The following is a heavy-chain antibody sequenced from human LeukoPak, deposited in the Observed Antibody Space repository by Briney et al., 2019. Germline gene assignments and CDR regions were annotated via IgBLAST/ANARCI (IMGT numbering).Heavy chain of an antibody. CDR3: AKERCSSTSCQYYFDY. J-gene: IGHJ4*02. CDR1: GFTFSSYG. CDR2: ISGSGGST. Sequence: GGTLRLSCAASGFTFSSYGMSWVRQAPGKGLEWVSAISGSGGSTYYADFVKGRFTISRDNSKNTLYLQMNSLRAEDTAVYYCAKERCSSTSCQYYFDYWGQGTLVTVSS. D-gene: IGHD2-2*01. V-gene: IGHV3-23*01.